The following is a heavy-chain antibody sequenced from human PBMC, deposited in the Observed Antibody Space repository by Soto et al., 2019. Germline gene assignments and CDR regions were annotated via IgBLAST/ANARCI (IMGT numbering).Heavy chain of an antibody. CDR1: RYTFTNYA. Sequence: ASAKVSCKESRYTFTNYAMHWVRQAPGQRLEWMGWINAGNGNTKYSQKFQGRVTITSDTSASTAYMELSSLRSEDTAVYYCARVSGYYFLDYWGQGTLVTVSS. V-gene: IGHV1-3*01. D-gene: IGHD5-12*01. CDR3: ARVSGYYFLDY. J-gene: IGHJ4*02. CDR2: INAGNGNT.